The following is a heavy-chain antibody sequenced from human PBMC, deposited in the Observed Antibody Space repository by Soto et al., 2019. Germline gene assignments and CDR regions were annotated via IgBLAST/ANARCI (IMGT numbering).Heavy chain of an antibody. Sequence: SETLSLTCTVSGGSISSSSYYWGWIRQPPGKGLEWIGSIYYSGSTYYNPSLKSRVTISVDTSKNQFSLKLSSVTAADTAVYYCARSYYYGMDVWGQGTTVTVYS. CDR1: GGSISSSSYY. CDR2: IYYSGST. J-gene: IGHJ6*02. V-gene: IGHV4-39*01. CDR3: ARSYYYGMDV.